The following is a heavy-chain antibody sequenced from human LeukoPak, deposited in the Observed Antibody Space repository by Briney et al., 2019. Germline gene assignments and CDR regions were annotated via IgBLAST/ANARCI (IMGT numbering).Heavy chain of an antibody. J-gene: IGHJ4*02. Sequence: GGSLRLSCAASGFTFSSYWMSWVRQAPGKGLEWVANIKQDGSEKYYVDSVKGRFTISRDNTKNSLYLQMNSLRAEDTAVYYCARDGISRSFDYLPTFSVVAYFDSWGQGTLVTVSS. D-gene: IGHD3-9*01. CDR3: ARDGISRSFDYLPTFSVVAYFDS. V-gene: IGHV3-7*03. CDR1: GFTFSSYW. CDR2: IKQDGSEK.